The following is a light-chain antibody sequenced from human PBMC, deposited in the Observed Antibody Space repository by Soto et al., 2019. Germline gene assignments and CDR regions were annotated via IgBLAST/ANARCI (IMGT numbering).Light chain of an antibody. CDR3: QQYNSYPWT. V-gene: IGKV1-5*03. Sequence: DIQMTQSPSTLSASIGDRVTITCRASQSISSWLAWYQQKPGKAPKVLIYKASSLESGVPSRFSGSGSGTEFTLTSSRLQPDDFATYYCQQYNSYPWTFGQGTKVEIK. J-gene: IGKJ1*01. CDR2: KAS. CDR1: QSISSW.